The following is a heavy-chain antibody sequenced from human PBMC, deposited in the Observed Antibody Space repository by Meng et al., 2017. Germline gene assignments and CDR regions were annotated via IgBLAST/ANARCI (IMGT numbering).Heavy chain of an antibody. V-gene: IGHV4-4*02. D-gene: IGHD3-22*01. CDR2: IYHSGST. CDR3: ARVGVGYYDSSGPYSY. J-gene: IGHJ4*02. Sequence: QVQLQGSGPGLGKPSGTLSLTCAVSGGSISSSNWWSWVRQPPGKGLEWIGEIYHSGSTNYNPSLKSRVTISVDKSKNQFSLKLSSVTAADTAVYYCARVGVGYYDSSGPYSYWGQGTLVTVSS. CDR1: GGSISSSNW.